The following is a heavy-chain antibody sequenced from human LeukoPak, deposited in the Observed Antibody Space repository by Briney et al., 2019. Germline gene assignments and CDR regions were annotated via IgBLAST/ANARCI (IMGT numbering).Heavy chain of an antibody. CDR3: ARLYDGLLLVSDY. CDR2: IDPSDSYT. D-gene: IGHD3-10*01. J-gene: IGHJ4*02. CDR1: GYSFTSYW. V-gene: IGHV5-10-1*01. Sequence: GESLKISCKGSGYSFTSYWIGWVRQMPGKGLEWMGRIDPSDSYTNYSPSFQGHVTISADKSISTAYLQWSSLKASDTAMYYCARLYDGLLLVSDYWGQGTLVTVSS.